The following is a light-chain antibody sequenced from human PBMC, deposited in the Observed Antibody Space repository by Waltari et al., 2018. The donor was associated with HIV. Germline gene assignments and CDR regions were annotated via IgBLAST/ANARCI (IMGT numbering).Light chain of an antibody. J-gene: IGKJ5*01. V-gene: IGKV1-16*02. CDR1: QVIDNY. CDR2: AAS. Sequence: DIQMTQSPSSLSASVGDRVAITCRASQVIDNYLVWFQQKPGKAPKSLIYAASGLQSGVPSKFSGSGSGTDFTLTISSLQPEDFATYYCQQYKSYPITFGQGTRLEIK. CDR3: QQYKSYPIT.